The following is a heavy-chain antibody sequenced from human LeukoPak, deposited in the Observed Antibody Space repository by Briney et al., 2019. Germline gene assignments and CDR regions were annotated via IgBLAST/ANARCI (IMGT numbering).Heavy chain of an antibody. CDR1: GFTFSSYW. V-gene: IGHV3-74*01. CDR3: ARGSWDGYSSYYYYYYGMDV. D-gene: IGHD2-2*03. Sequence: GGSLRLSCAATGFTFSSYWMHWVRQAPGKGLVWVSRINSDGSSTSYADSVKGRFTISRDNAKNTLYLQMNSLRAGDTAVYYCARGSWDGYSSYYYYYYGMDVWGQGTTVTVSS. CDR2: INSDGSST. J-gene: IGHJ6*02.